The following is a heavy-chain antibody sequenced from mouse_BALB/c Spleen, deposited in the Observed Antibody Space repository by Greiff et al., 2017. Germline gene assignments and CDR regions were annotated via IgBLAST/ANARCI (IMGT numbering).Heavy chain of an antibody. CDR2: ISSGGST. CDR1: GFTFSSYA. Sequence: EVKVVESGGGLVKPGGSLKLSCAASGFTFSSYAMSWVRQTPEKRLEWVASISSGGSTYYPDSVKGRFTISRDNARNILYLQMSSLRSEDTAMYYCARGSAYDYGYYYAMDYWGQGTSVTVSS. CDR3: ARGSAYDYGYYYAMDY. J-gene: IGHJ4*01. V-gene: IGHV5-6-5*01. D-gene: IGHD2-4*01.